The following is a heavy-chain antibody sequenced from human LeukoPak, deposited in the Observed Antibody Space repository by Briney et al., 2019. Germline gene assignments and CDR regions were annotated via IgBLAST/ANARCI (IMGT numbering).Heavy chain of an antibody. Sequence: ASVKVSCKASGYTFTGYYMHWVRQAPGQGLKWMGWINPNSGGTNYAQKFQGRVTMTRDTSISTAYMELSRLRSDDTAVYYCAITYYYDSSGYSLFDYWGQGTLVTVSS. CDR2: INPNSGGT. V-gene: IGHV1-2*02. CDR3: AITYYYDSSGYSLFDY. J-gene: IGHJ4*02. D-gene: IGHD3-22*01. CDR1: GYTFTGYY.